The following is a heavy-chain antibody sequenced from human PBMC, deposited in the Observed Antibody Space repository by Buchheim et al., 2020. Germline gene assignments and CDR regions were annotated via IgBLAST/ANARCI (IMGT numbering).Heavy chain of an antibody. CDR3: ARGDIEYSSSSRPDYYYYYGMDV. V-gene: IGHV4-34*01. Sequence: QVQLQQWGAGLLKPSETLSLTCAVYGGSFSGYYWSWIRQPPGKGLEWIGEINHSGSTNYTPSLKSRVTISVDTSKNQFSLKLSSVTAADTAVYYCARGDIEYSSSSRPDYYYYYGMDVWGQGTT. CDR1: GGSFSGYY. J-gene: IGHJ6*02. CDR2: INHSGST. D-gene: IGHD6-6*01.